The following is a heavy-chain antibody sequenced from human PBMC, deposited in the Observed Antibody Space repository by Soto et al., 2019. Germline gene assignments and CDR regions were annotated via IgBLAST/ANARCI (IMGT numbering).Heavy chain of an antibody. Sequence: QLQLQESGSGLVKPSQTLSLTCAVSGGSISSGGYSWSWIRQPPGKGLEWIGYIYHSGSTYYNPSLQSRVTISVDGSKNQLSLKLSSVTAADTAVYYCAGGQVVAAQHWGQGNLVTVSS. CDR1: GGSISSGGYS. CDR2: IYHSGST. J-gene: IGHJ4*02. V-gene: IGHV4-30-2*01. D-gene: IGHD2-15*01. CDR3: AGGQVVAAQH.